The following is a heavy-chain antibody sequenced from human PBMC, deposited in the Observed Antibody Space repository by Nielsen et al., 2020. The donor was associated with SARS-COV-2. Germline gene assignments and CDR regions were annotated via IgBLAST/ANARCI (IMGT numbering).Heavy chain of an antibody. J-gene: IGHJ3*02. CDR1: GYTFTSYG. CDR3: AAKRITMIVVGDAFDI. Sequence: ASVKVSCKASGYTFTSYGISWVRQAPGQGLEWMGWISAYNGNTNYAQKFQERVTITRDMSTSTAYMELSSLRSEDTAVYYCAAKRITMIVVGDAFDIWGQGTMVTVSS. CDR2: ISAYNGNT. D-gene: IGHD3-22*01. V-gene: IGHV1-18*01.